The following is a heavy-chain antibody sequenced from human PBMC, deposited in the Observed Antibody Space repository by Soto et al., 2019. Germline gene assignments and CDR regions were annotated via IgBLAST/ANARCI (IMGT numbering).Heavy chain of an antibody. D-gene: IGHD2-21*02. CDR3: AREGCGGDCSLDY. Sequence: QVQLQESGPGQVKPSGTLSLTCAVSGDSISSNNWWTWVRQPPGKGLEWVGGVYHSGSTNYNPNPSLKSRVTISVDKSKNQFSLKLSSVTAADTAVYYCAREGCGGDCSLDYWGQGTLVTVSS. CDR2: VYHSGST. CDR1: GDSISSNNW. J-gene: IGHJ4*02. V-gene: IGHV4-4*02.